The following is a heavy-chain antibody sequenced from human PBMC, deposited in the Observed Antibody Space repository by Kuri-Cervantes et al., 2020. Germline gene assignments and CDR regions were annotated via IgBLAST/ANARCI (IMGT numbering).Heavy chain of an antibody. D-gene: IGHD1-1*01. CDR3: ASYPGTYYYYYGMDV. J-gene: IGHJ6*02. V-gene: IGHV1-8*01. CDR1: GYTFTSYD. Sequence: ASVKVSCKASGYTFTSYDINWVRQATGQGLEWMGWMNPNSGNTGYAQKFQGRVTMTRNTSISTAYMELSSLRAEDTAVYYCASYPGTYYYYYGMDVWGQGTTVTVSS. CDR2: MNPNSGNT.